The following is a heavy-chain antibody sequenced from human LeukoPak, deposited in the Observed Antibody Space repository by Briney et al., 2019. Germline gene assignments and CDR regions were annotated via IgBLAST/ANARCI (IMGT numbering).Heavy chain of an antibody. J-gene: IGHJ6*03. V-gene: IGHV3-23*01. D-gene: IGHD5-24*01. CDR1: GFTFSSYA. Sequence: SGGSLRLSCAASGFTFSSYAMSWVRQAPGKGLECVSGISGSGGSTYYADSVKGRFTISRDNSKNTLYLQMNSLRAEDTAVYYCAKAGHRDGYTPGYYYYYMDVWGKGTTVTVSS. CDR3: AKAGHRDGYTPGYYYYYMDV. CDR2: ISGSGGST.